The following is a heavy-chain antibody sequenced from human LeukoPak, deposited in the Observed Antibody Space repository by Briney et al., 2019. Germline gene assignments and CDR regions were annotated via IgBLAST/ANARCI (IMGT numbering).Heavy chain of an antibody. V-gene: IGHV3-33*01. CDR1: GFTFSNCG. J-gene: IGHJ4*02. CDR3: ARSPSPYTPPNDY. D-gene: IGHD2-15*01. Sequence: GGSLRLSCAASGFTFSNCGMHWVRQAPGKGLEWVAVIWYNGSNKYYADSVKGRFTVSRDNSKNTLYLQMNSLRAEDTAQYYCARSPSPYTPPNDYWGQGTLVTVSS. CDR2: IWYNGSNK.